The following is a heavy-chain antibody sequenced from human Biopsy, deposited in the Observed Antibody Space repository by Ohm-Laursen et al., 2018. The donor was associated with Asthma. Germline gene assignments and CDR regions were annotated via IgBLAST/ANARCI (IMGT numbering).Heavy chain of an antibody. Sequence: SSVKVSCKASGYTFIGCHIHWMRQAPGQGLEWMGRINPNSGGTNYAQKFQGRVTMTRDTSISAAYMEVSRLRSDDTAVYYCARGQKSAGDRWFDPWGQGTLVTVSS. CDR2: INPNSGGT. CDR3: ARGQKSAGDRWFDP. CDR1: GYTFIGCH. V-gene: IGHV1-2*06. J-gene: IGHJ5*02. D-gene: IGHD6-13*01.